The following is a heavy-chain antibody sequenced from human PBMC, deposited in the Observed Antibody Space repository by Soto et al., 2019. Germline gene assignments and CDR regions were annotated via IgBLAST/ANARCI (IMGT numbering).Heavy chain of an antibody. D-gene: IGHD6-13*01. CDR3: ARVSGGQQPPLIYYYYYGMDV. J-gene: IGHJ6*02. CDR2: ISSSSSTI. V-gene: IGHV3-48*02. CDR1: GFTFSSYS. Sequence: GGSLRLSCAASGFTFSSYSMNWVRQAPGKGLEWVSYISSSSSTIYYADSVKGRFTISRDNAKNSLYLQMNSLRDEDTAVYYCARVSGGQQPPLIYYYYYGMDVWGQGTTVTVSS.